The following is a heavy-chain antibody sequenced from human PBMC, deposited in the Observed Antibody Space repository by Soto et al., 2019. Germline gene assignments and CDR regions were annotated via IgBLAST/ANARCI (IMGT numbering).Heavy chain of an antibody. D-gene: IGHD2-15*01. CDR2: IYPGDSDT. V-gene: IGHV5-51*01. CDR3: ARHPGEGYCSGGSCYGFDY. Sequence: PGESLKISCKGSGYSFTSYWIGWVRQMPGKGLEWMGIIYPGDSDTRYSPSFQGQVTISADKSISTAYLQWSSLKASDTAMYYCARHPGEGYCSGGSCYGFDYWGQGTLVTVSS. J-gene: IGHJ4*02. CDR1: GYSFTSYW.